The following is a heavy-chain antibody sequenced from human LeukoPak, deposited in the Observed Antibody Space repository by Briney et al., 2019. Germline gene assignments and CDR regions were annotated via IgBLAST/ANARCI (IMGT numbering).Heavy chain of an antibody. CDR1: GGSFSGYY. CDR3: ARGGNTMVRGPPDY. CDR2: INHSGST. Sequence: PSETLSLTCAVYGGSFSGYYWSWIRQPPGKGLEWIGEINHSGSTNYNPSLKSRVTISVDTSKNQFSLKLSSVTAADTAVYYCARGGNTMVRGPPDYWGQGTLVTVSS. V-gene: IGHV4-34*01. D-gene: IGHD3-10*01. J-gene: IGHJ4*02.